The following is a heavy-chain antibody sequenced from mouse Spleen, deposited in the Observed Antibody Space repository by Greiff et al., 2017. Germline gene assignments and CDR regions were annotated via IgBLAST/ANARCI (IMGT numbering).Heavy chain of an antibody. CDR1: GFTFSDYY. CDR3: ARHGYYGAY. D-gene: IGHD2-3*01. V-gene: IGHV5-12*02. Sequence: EVKLVESGGGLVQPGGSLKLSCATSGFTFSDYYMYWVRQTPEKRLEWVAYISNGGGSTYYPDTVKGRFTISRDNAKNTLYLQMSRLKSEDTAMYYCARHGYYGAYWGQGTLVTVSA. J-gene: IGHJ3*01. CDR2: ISNGGGST.